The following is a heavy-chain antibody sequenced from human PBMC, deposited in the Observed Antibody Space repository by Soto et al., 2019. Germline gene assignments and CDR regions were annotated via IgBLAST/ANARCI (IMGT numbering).Heavy chain of an antibody. CDR2: ISAYNGNT. D-gene: IGHD6-19*01. Sequence: ASVKVSCKASGYTFTSYGISWVRQAPGQGLEWMGWISAYNGNTNYAQKLQGRVTMTTDTSTSTAYMELRSLRSDGTAVYYCARDPSGWYTVPDRSMYYFDYWGQGTLVTAPQ. V-gene: IGHV1-18*04. J-gene: IGHJ4*02. CDR1: GYTFTSYG. CDR3: ARDPSGWYTVPDRSMYYFDY.